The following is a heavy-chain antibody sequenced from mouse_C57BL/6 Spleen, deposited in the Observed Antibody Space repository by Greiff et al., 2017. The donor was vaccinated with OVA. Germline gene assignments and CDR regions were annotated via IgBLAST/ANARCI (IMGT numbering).Heavy chain of an antibody. CDR1: GYTFTSYW. D-gene: IGHD2-2*01. CDR3: AISGDGVTYYAMDY. J-gene: IGHJ4*01. Sequence: QVQLQQPGAELVKPGASVKVSCKASGYTFTSYWMHWVKQRPGQGLEWLGRIHPTDSDTNYNQKFKGKATLTVDKSSSTAYMQLSSLTSEDSAVYDGAISGDGVTYYAMDYWGQGTSVTVSS. V-gene: IGHV1-74*01. CDR2: IHPTDSDT.